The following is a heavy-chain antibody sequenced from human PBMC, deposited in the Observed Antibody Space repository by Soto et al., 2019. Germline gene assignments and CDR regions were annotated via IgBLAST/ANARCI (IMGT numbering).Heavy chain of an antibody. CDR3: ARTGNITMVRGVESSVDY. V-gene: IGHV1-69*02. CDR2: IIPILGIA. CDR1: GGTFSSYT. J-gene: IGHJ4*02. D-gene: IGHD3-10*01. Sequence: ASVKVSCKASGGTFSSYTISWVRQAPGQGLEWMGRIIPILGIANYAQKFQGRVTITADKSTSTAYMELSSLRSEDTAVYYCARTGNITMVRGVESSVDYWGQGTLVTVSS.